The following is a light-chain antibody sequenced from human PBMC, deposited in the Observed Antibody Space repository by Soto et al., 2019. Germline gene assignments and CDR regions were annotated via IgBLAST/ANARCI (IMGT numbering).Light chain of an antibody. Sequence: EIVMTQSPATLSVSPGERATLSCRASHSVSSNLAWYQQKPGQAPRLLIYGAYTRATGIPARFSGSGSGTEFTLTISSLQSEDFAVYYCQQYNNWPPWTFGQWTKVEIK. J-gene: IGKJ1*01. V-gene: IGKV3-15*01. CDR1: HSVSSN. CDR2: GAY. CDR3: QQYNNWPPWT.